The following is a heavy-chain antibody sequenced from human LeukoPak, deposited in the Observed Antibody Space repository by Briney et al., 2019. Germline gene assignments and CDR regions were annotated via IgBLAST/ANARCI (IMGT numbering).Heavy chain of an antibody. CDR1: GYSFTSYW. V-gene: IGHV5-10-1*01. CDR3: ARGGKSAYGWFDP. J-gene: IGHJ5*02. CDR2: IDPSDSYT. D-gene: IGHD5-12*01. Sequence: GEPLKISCKGSGYSFTSYWISWVRQMPGKGLEWMGTIDPSDSYTNYSPSFQGHVTISADKSISTAYLQWSSLKASDTAMYYCARGGKSAYGWFDPWGQGALVTVSS.